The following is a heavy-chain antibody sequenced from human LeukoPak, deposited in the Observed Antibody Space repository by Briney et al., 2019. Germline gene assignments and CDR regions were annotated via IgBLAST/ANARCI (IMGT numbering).Heavy chain of an antibody. Sequence: SETLSLTCTVSGGSISSYYWSWIRQPPGKGLEGIGYIYYSGSTNYNPSLKSRVTISVDTSKNQFSLKLSSVTAADTAVYYCARLFPSYDYVWGSYRINAFDIWGQGTMVTVSS. CDR3: ARLFPSYDYVWGSYRINAFDI. V-gene: IGHV4-59*08. CDR2: IYYSGST. CDR1: GGSISSYY. J-gene: IGHJ3*02. D-gene: IGHD3-16*02.